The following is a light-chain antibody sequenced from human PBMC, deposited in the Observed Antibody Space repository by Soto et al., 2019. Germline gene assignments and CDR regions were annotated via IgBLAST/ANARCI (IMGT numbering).Light chain of an antibody. CDR1: QTIDDY. CDR3: QQTYSYPIT. Sequence: DIEMTQSPSSLSASVGETITITCRTTQTIDDYLNWYQQKSGKAPKFLISSAYILQGGVPSRFSASGYGTNFTLTISDLHPEDFGNYYCQQTYSYPITFGQGTRL. J-gene: IGKJ5*01. CDR2: SAY. V-gene: IGKV1-39*01.